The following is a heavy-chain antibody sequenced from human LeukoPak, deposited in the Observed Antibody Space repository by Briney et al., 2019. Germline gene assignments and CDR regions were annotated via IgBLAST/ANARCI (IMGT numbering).Heavy chain of an antibody. V-gene: IGHV4-34*01. CDR2: IYYSGST. D-gene: IGHD2-15*01. CDR3: ARSLRGYCSGGSCYLFDY. CDR1: GGSFSGYY. J-gene: IGHJ4*02. Sequence: SETLSLTCAVYGGSFSGYYWSWIRQPPGKGLEWIGEIYYSGSTNYNPSLKSRVTISVDTSKNQFSLKLSSVTAADTAVYYCARSLRGYCSGGSCYLFDYWGQGTLVTVSS.